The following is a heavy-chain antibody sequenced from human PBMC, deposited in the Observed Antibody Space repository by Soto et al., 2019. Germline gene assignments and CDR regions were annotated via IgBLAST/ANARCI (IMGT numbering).Heavy chain of an antibody. V-gene: IGHV5-51*01. J-gene: IGHJ6*02. CDR1: GYSFSNYW. CDR2: IYPGDSDI. CDR3: ARRRGSGSDYHYNYVMGV. Sequence: EVQLVQSGAEVKKPGESLKISCKGSGYSFSNYWICWVRQMPGKGLAGMGLIYPGDSDIRYSPAFQCQVTISADTSTSTAFLQGSSLKASDTGMYYCARRRGSGSDYHYNYVMGVWGQGATVIGS. D-gene: IGHD1-26*01.